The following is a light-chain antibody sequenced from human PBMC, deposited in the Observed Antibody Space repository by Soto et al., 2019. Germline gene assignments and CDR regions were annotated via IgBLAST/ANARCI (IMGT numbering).Light chain of an antibody. CDR1: QSVGST. CDR3: QQYNNWPPTWT. CDR2: GAS. J-gene: IGKJ1*01. V-gene: IGKV3-15*01. Sequence: ETVLTQSPGTLSLSPGERATLSCRASQSVGSTLAWYQQRPGQSPRLLIYGASTRATGIPARFSGSGSGTEFTLTISSLQSEDFAVYYCQQYNNWPPTWTFGQGTKVDI.